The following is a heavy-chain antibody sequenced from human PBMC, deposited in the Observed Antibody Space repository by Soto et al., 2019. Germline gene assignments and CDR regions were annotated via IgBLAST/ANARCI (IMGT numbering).Heavy chain of an antibody. CDR1: GFTFSSYA. Sequence: EVQLLESGGGLVQPGGSLRLSCAASGFTFSSYAMSWVRQAPGKGLEWVSAISGSGGSTYYADSVKGRFTISRDNSKNALYVQMNSLRAEDTAVYYCAKYAAIGYSYGQDYHFAYWGQGTPVTVSS. CDR2: ISGSGGST. CDR3: AKYAAIGYSYGQDYHFAY. V-gene: IGHV3-23*01. J-gene: IGHJ4*02. D-gene: IGHD5-18*01.